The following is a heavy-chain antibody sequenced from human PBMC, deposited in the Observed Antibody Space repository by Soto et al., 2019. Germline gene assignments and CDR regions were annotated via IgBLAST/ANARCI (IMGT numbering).Heavy chain of an antibody. J-gene: IGHJ4*02. Sequence: QLQLQESGPGLVKPSETLSFTCTVSGGSISSSSYYWGWIRQPPGKGLEWIGSIHYSGYTYYNPSLKSRVTISVDTSKNQFSLKLSSVTAADTAVYYCGRLVYDSSGYRPGWGQGTLVTVSS. D-gene: IGHD3-22*01. CDR2: IHYSGYT. V-gene: IGHV4-39*01. CDR1: GGSISSSSYY. CDR3: GRLVYDSSGYRPG.